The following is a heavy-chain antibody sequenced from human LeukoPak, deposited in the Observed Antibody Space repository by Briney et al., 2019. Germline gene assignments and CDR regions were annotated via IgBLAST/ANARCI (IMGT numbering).Heavy chain of an antibody. CDR1: GYTFTDSY. CDR2: ISPNNGDT. V-gene: IGHV1-2*02. J-gene: IGHJ4*02. Sequence: GASVRVSCKPSGYTFTDSYIHWVRQAPGVGLQWMGGISPNNGDTKYAEDFQDRVTMTRDTSINTAYMELTGLTPDDTAVYYCVRSPIGASAYWGRGTLVTVSS. CDR3: VRSPIGASAY. D-gene: IGHD3-10*01.